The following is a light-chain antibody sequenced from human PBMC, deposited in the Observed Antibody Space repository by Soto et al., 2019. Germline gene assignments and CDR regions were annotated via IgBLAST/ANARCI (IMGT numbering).Light chain of an antibody. J-gene: IGKJ1*01. CDR1: QRISRS. CDR2: DTS. Sequence: EIVLTQSPATLSLSPGERATLSCRASQRISRSLAWYQHKPGQAPRLLIFDTSNGATGIPARFSGSGSGTDFTLTISSLEPEDFAIYYCQQRDSWPRTFGQGTKVDIK. V-gene: IGKV3-11*01. CDR3: QQRDSWPRT.